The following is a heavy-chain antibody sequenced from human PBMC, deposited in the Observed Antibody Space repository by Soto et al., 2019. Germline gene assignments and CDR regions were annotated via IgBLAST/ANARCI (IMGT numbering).Heavy chain of an antibody. CDR1: GFSFGNSP. D-gene: IGHD1-26*01. CDR2: ITEAGGGI. J-gene: IGHJ4*02. Sequence: VQLLESGGGFVQPGGSLKLSCVASGFSFGNSPMSWVRQAPGRGLEWVSAITEAGGGIYYATSVKGRFVVSRDNSKNSLYHHMTCLRADDTAVYYCVRDKDGTYNFDYWGQGTLVTVSS. CDR3: VRDKDGTYNFDY. V-gene: IGHV3-23*01.